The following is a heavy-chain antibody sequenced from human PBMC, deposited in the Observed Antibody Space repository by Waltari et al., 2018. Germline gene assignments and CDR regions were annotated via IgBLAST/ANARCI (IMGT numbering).Heavy chain of an antibody. CDR3: ARDGMAYCGGDCYSWFDY. J-gene: IGHJ4*02. V-gene: IGHV3-21*01. D-gene: IGHD2-21*02. CDR1: GFTFSSYS. Sequence: EVQLVESGGGLVKPGGALRLSCAASGFTFSSYSMYWVRPAPGTGLEWVSSISSSSSYIYYADSVKGRFTISRDNAKNSLYLQMNSLRAEDTAVYYCARDGMAYCGGDCYSWFDYWGQGTLVTVSS. CDR2: ISSSSSYI.